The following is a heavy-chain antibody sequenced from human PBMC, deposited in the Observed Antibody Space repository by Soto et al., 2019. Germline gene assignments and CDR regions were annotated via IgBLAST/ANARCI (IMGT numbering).Heavy chain of an antibody. J-gene: IGHJ4*02. CDR2: INPSGGST. Sequence: QVQLVQSGAEVKKPGASVKVSCKASGYTFTSYYMHWVRQAPGQGLEWMGIINPSGGSTSYAQKFQGRVTMTRDTSTSTVYMELSSLRSEDTAVYYCARAPPESSYDSRTTEHIDYWGQGTLVTVSS. V-gene: IGHV1-46*01. D-gene: IGHD3-22*01. CDR3: ARAPPESSYDSRTTEHIDY. CDR1: GYTFTSYY.